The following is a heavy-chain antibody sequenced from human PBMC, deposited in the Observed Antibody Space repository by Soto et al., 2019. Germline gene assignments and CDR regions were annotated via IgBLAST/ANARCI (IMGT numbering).Heavy chain of an antibody. D-gene: IGHD3-22*01. CDR1: GGSISSGGYY. J-gene: IGHJ5*02. V-gene: IGHV4-31*03. CDR2: IYYSGST. Sequence: PSETLSLTCTVSGGSISSGGYYWSWIRQHPGKGLEWIGYIYYSGSTYYNPSLKSRVTISVDTSKNQFSLKLSSVTAADTAVYYCARDRGVSGYRWFDPWGQGTLVTVSS. CDR3: ARDRGVSGYRWFDP.